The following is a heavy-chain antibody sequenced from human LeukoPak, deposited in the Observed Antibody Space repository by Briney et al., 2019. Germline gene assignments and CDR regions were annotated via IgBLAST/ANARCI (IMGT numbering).Heavy chain of an antibody. V-gene: IGHV3-7*03. CDR2: IKQDGSEK. D-gene: IGHD2-2*01. J-gene: IGHJ4*02. Sequence: PGGSLRLSCEVSGLTISMYWLTWVRQAPGKGPEWVANIKQDGSEKNYVDSVKGRFTISRDNTKNSLYLQMNSLRDEDTAVYHCVSRRCSITACYVASLNCFDYWGQGTRVTVSS. CDR1: GLTISMYW. CDR3: VSRRCSITACYVASLNCFDY.